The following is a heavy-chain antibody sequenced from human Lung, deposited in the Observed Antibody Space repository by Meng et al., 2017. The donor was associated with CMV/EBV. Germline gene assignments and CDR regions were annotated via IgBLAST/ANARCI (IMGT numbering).Heavy chain of an antibody. D-gene: IGHD3-3*01. CDR3: AGDLYDFWSGWSY. Sequence: GGSLRLXCAASGFTFSSYSMNWVRQAPGKGLEWVSSISSSSSYIYYADSVKGRFTISRDNAKNSLYLQMNSLRAEDTAVYYCAGDLYDFWSGWSYWGQGTLVTVSS. CDR1: GFTFSSYS. V-gene: IGHV3-21*01. CDR2: ISSSSSYI. J-gene: IGHJ4*02.